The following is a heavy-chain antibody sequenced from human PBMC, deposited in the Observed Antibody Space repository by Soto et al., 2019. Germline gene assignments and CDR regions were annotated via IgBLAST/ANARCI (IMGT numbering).Heavy chain of an antibody. Sequence: QVQLVQSGAEVKKPGSSVKVSCKASGGTFSSYAISWVRQAPGQGLEWMGGLIPIFGTANYAQKFQGRVTITADESTSTAYMELSSLRSEDTAVYYCARDGQDSSGYYYYYYGMDVWGQGTTVTVSS. V-gene: IGHV1-69*01. J-gene: IGHJ6*02. CDR3: ARDGQDSSGYYYYYYGMDV. CDR2: LIPIFGTA. CDR1: GGTFSSYA. D-gene: IGHD3-22*01.